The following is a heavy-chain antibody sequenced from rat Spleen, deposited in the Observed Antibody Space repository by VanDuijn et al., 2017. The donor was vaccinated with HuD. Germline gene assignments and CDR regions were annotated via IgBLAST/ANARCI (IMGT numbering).Heavy chain of an antibody. CDR3: TRDTYDFDY. V-gene: IGHV2-63*01. J-gene: IGHJ2*01. CDR2: MWYDGDT. D-gene: IGHD2-1*01. Sequence: ESGPGLVQPSETLSLTCTVSGFSLTTYSVSWVRQPSGKGPEWMAKMWYDGDTAYSSALKSRLSISRDTSKNQVFLQMNSLQTDDTGTYYCTRDTYDFDYWGQGVMVTVSS. CDR1: GFSLTTYS.